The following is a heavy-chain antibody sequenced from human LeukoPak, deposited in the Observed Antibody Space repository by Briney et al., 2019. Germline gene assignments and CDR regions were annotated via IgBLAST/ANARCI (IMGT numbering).Heavy chain of an antibody. CDR3: ARDKYYGSGPLDV. CDR2: IIPIFGTA. J-gene: IGHJ6*04. D-gene: IGHD3-10*01. CDR1: GGTFSSYA. Sequence: SVTVSCKASGGTFSSYAISWVRQAPGQGLEWMGGIIPIFGTANYAQKFQGRVTITADESTSTAYMELSSLRSEDTAVYYCARDKYYGSGPLDVWGKGTTVTISS. V-gene: IGHV1-69*13.